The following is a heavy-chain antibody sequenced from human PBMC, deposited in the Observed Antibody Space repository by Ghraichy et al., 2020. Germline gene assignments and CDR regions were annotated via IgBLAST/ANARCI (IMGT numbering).Heavy chain of an antibody. V-gene: IGHV1-2*02. CDR3: ARVVVGATNWFDP. CDR2: INPNSGGT. D-gene: IGHD1-26*01. CDR1: GYTFTGYY. Sequence: ASVKVSCKASGYTFTGYYIHWVRQAPGQGLEWMGWINPNSGGTNYVQKFQDRVTMTRDTSISTAYMELSRLRSEDTAIYYCARVVVGATNWFDPWGQGTLVTVSS. J-gene: IGHJ5*02.